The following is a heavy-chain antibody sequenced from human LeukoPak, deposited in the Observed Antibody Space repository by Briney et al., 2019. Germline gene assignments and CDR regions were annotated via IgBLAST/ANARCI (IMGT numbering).Heavy chain of an antibody. V-gene: IGHV4-30-4*08. CDR1: GGSISSGGYY. D-gene: IGHD1-26*01. CDR2: IYYSGST. Sequence: SQTLSLTCTVSGGSISSGGYYWSRIRQPPGKGLEWIGYIYYSGSTYYNPSLKSRVTISVDTSKNQFSLKLSSVTAADTAVYYCARGYSGADAFDIWGQGTKVTVSS. J-gene: IGHJ3*02. CDR3: ARGYSGADAFDI.